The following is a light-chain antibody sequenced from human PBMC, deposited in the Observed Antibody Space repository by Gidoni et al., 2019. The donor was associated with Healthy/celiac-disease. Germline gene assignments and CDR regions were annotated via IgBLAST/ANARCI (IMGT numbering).Light chain of an antibody. V-gene: IGKV1-39*01. CDR2: AAA. Sequence: DLQMTQSPSSLSASVGDRVTITCRASQSNSSDLNWYQQKPGKAPKLLIYAAASLQSGVPTRVRGSGAGTEFTLTISSLQPEDVATYYCQQRYSTPRTFGQGTKVEIK. J-gene: IGKJ1*01. CDR1: QSNSSD. CDR3: QQRYSTPRT.